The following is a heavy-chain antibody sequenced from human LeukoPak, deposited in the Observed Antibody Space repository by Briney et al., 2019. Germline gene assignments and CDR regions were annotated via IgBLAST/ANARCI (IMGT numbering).Heavy chain of an antibody. V-gene: IGHV4-34*01. Sequence: PSETLSLTCAVYGGSFSGYYWSWIRQPPGKGLEWIGEINHSGSTNYNPSLKSRVTISVDTSKNQFSLKLSSVTAADTAVYYCARRYCDYVWGSYRYTEIDYWGQGTLVTVSS. CDR3: ARRYCDYVWGSYRYTEIDY. D-gene: IGHD3-16*02. CDR1: GGSFSGYY. CDR2: INHSGST. J-gene: IGHJ4*02.